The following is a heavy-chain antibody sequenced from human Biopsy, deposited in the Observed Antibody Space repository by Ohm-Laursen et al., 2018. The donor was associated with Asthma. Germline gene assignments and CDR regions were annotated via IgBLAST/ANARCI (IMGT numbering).Heavy chain of an antibody. J-gene: IGHJ5*02. Sequence: ASVKVSCKTSGYTFIGYHIHWVRQAPGQGLEWMGRINPNSGGTNYAQKFQGRVTMTSDASISTAYMELSRLRSDDTALYYCARGQKSPGDRWFDPWGQGTLVTVSS. D-gene: IGHD7-27*01. CDR1: GYTFIGYH. V-gene: IGHV1-2*06. CDR3: ARGQKSPGDRWFDP. CDR2: INPNSGGT.